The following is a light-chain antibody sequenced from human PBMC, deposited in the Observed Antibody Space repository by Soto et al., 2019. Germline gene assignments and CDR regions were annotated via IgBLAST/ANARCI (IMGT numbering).Light chain of an antibody. CDR1: QDIKNY. CDR2: DAS. Sequence: DIQMTQSPSSLSASVGDRVTITCQASQDIKNYLNWYQQKPGKAPKLLIYDASNLETGVPSRFSGSGSRTDFTFTISCLQPEDIATYYCQQYNNLPSFGPGTKVDIK. CDR3: QQYNNLPS. J-gene: IGKJ3*01. V-gene: IGKV1-33*01.